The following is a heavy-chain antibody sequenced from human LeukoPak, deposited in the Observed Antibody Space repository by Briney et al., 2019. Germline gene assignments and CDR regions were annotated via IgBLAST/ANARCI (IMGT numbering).Heavy chain of an antibody. Sequence: SETLSLTCTVSGGSISSYYWSWIRQPPGKGLEWIGYIYYRGTTNYNPSPKSRVTISVDTSKNHFSLRLNSVTAADTAVYYCARDYCGADCYSFDPGVCDYWGQGTLVTVSS. CDR3: ARDYCGADCYSFDPGVCDY. J-gene: IGHJ4*02. CDR2: IYYRGTT. D-gene: IGHD2-21*02. V-gene: IGHV4-59*08. CDR1: GGSISSYY.